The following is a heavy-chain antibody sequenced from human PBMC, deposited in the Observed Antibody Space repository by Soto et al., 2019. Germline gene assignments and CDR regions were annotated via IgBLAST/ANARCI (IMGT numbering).Heavy chain of an antibody. V-gene: IGHV1-18*01. J-gene: IGHJ6*02. CDR2: ISAYNGNT. CDR1: GYTFTSYG. CDR3: ARGSYASPYYYYGMDV. D-gene: IGHD2-2*01. Sequence: ASVKVSCKASGYTFTSYGISWVRQAPGQGLEWMGWISAYNGNTNYAQKLQGRVTMTTDTSTSTAYMELRSLRSDDTAVYYCARGSYASPYYYYGMDVWGQGTTVTVSS.